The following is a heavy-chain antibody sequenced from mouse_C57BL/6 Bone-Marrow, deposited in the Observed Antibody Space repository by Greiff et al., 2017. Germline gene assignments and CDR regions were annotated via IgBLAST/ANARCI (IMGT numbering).Heavy chain of an antibody. CDR2: INPGSGGT. V-gene: IGHV1-54*01. CDR3: ARELGWFAY. J-gene: IGHJ3*01. Sequence: QVQLKQSGAELVRPGTSVKVSCKASGYAFTNYLIEWVKQRPGQGLEWIGVINPGSGGTNYNEKFKGKATLTADKSSSTAYMQLSSLTSEDSAVYFCARELGWFAYGGQGTLVTVSA. CDR1: GYAFTNYL. D-gene: IGHD4-1*01.